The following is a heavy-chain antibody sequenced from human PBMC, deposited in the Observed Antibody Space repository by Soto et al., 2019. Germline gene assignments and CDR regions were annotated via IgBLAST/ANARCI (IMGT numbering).Heavy chain of an antibody. Sequence: GGSLRLSCAASGFTFSSYAMHWVRQAPGKGLEWVAVISYDGSNKYYADSVKGRFTISRDNSKNTLYLQMNSLRAEDTAVYYCARWDIVVVPAAMPPGYFDYWGQGTLVTVSS. CDR1: GFTFSSYA. D-gene: IGHD2-2*01. CDR2: ISYDGSNK. J-gene: IGHJ4*02. V-gene: IGHV3-30-3*01. CDR3: ARWDIVVVPAAMPPGYFDY.